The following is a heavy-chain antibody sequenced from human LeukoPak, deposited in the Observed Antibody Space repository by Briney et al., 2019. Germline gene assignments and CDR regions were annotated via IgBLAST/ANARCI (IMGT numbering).Heavy chain of an antibody. V-gene: IGHV4-59*08. Sequence: SETLSLTCTVSGGSISSYYCRWIGPPPGEGLEYIGYIYYSGNTNSNPSHISRVTISVDTSKNQFSLKLSSVTAADTAVYYCARRCKCSGGNCYSYYYYAMDVWGQGTTVTVSS. D-gene: IGHD2-15*01. CDR2: IYYSGNT. CDR3: ARRCKCSGGNCYSYYYYAMDV. CDR1: GGSISSYY. J-gene: IGHJ6*02.